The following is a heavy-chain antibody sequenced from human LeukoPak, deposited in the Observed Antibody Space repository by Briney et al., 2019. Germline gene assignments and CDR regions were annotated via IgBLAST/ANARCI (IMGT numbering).Heavy chain of an antibody. CDR2: ISSSSSTI. CDR3: AKSLGAIAARPHWYFDL. Sequence: GGSLRLSSAASGFTFSSYSMNWVRQAPGKALEWVSYISSSSSTIYYADSAKARFTISRHNAKNSLYLQLHSLRAEDTAVYYCAKSLGAIAARPHWYFDLWGRGTLVTVSS. CDR1: GFTFSSYS. D-gene: IGHD6-6*01. V-gene: IGHV3-48*01. J-gene: IGHJ2*01.